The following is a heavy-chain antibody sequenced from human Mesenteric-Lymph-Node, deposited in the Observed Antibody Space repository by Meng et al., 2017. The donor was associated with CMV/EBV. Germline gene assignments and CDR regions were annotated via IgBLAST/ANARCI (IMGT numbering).Heavy chain of an antibody. CDR2: INPNSGGT. D-gene: IGHD3-22*01. CDR1: GGTFSSYA. Sequence: ASVKVSCKASGGTFSSYAISWVRQAPGQGLEWMGWINPNSGGTNYAQKFQGRVTMTRDTSISTAYMELSRLRSDDTAVYYCAREGYDSSGYDFDYWGQGTLVTVSS. V-gene: IGHV1-2*02. CDR3: AREGYDSSGYDFDY. J-gene: IGHJ4*02.